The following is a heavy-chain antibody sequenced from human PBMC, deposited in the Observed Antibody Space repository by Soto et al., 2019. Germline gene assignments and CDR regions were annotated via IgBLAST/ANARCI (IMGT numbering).Heavy chain of an antibody. J-gene: IGHJ4*02. D-gene: IGHD1-26*01. CDR1: GFTFSNAW. V-gene: IGHV3-15*07. Sequence: PGGSLRLSCAASGFTFSNAWMNWVRQAPWKGLEWVGRIKSEADGGTADYAAHVKGRFTISRDDSKNMLFLQMNSLKTEDTAVYYCSPDKVGALAYWGQGTRVTVSS. CDR3: SPDKVGALAY. CDR2: IKSEADGGTA.